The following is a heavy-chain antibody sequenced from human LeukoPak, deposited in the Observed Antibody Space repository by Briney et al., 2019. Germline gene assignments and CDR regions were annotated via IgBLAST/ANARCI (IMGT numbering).Heavy chain of an antibody. V-gene: IGHV4-39*01. J-gene: IGHJ5*02. Sequence: SETLSLTCTASGGSISSSSYYWGWIRQPPGKGLEWIGSIYYSGSTYYNPSLKSRVTISVDTSKNQFSLKLSSVTAADTAVYYCARGSSSGWYGCWFDPWGQGTLVTVS. CDR2: IYYSGST. CDR1: GGSISSSSYY. D-gene: IGHD6-19*01. CDR3: ARGSSSGWYGCWFDP.